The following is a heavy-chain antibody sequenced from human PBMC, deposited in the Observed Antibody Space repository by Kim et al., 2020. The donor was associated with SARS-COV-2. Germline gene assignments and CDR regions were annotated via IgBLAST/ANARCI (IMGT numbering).Heavy chain of an antibody. V-gene: IGHV4-31*03. D-gene: IGHD3-9*01. CDR1: GGSISSGGYY. J-gene: IGHJ6*02. Sequence: SETLSLTCTVSGGSISSGGYYWSWIRQHPGKGLEWIGYIYYSGSTYYNPSLKSRVTISVDTSKNQFSLKLSSVTAADTAVYYCARDSMAGYYDILTGYYHYGMDVWGQGTTVTVSS. CDR2: IYYSGST. CDR3: ARDSMAGYYDILTGYYHYGMDV.